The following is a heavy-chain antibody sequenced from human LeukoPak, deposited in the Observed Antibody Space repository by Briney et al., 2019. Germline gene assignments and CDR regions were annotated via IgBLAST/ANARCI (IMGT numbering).Heavy chain of an antibody. CDR2: IYYSGST. Sequence: SETLSLTCTVSGGSISSSSYYWGWIRQPPGKGLEWIGSIYYSGSTYYNPSLKSRVTISVDTSKNQFSLKLSSVTAADTAVYYCARATYYYDSSGYYFAENYFDYWGQGTLVTVSS. V-gene: IGHV4-39*07. CDR3: ARATYYYDSSGYYFAENYFDY. CDR1: GGSISSSSYY. D-gene: IGHD3-22*01. J-gene: IGHJ4*02.